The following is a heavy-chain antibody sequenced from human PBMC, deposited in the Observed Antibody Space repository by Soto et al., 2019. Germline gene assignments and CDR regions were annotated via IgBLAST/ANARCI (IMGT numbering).Heavy chain of an antibody. Sequence: SETLSLTCTVSGGSISSYYWSWIRQPPGKGLEWIGYIYYSGSTNYNPSLKSRVTISVDTSKNQFSLKLSSVTAADTAVYYCARRAAYYDFWSGYRTHYYYYMDVWGKGTTVTVSS. CDR3: ARRAAYYDFWSGYRTHYYYYMDV. CDR1: GGSISSYY. D-gene: IGHD3-3*01. CDR2: IYYSGST. J-gene: IGHJ6*03. V-gene: IGHV4-59*08.